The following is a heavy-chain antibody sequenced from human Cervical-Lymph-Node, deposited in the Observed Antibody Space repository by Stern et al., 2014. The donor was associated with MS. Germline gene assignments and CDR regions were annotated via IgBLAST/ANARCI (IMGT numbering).Heavy chain of an antibody. D-gene: IGHD3-22*01. CDR2: IRSKAYGGTT. CDR1: GFTFGDYA. V-gene: IGHV3-49*03. CDR3: TSTYYYDSSGDDY. Sequence: EVQLVESGGGLVQPGRSLRLSCTASGFTFGDYAMSWFSQAPGKGLEWVGFIRSKAYGGTTEYAASVKGRFTISRDDSKSIAYLQMNSLKTEDTAVYYCTSTYYYDSSGDDYWGQGTLVTVSS. J-gene: IGHJ4*02.